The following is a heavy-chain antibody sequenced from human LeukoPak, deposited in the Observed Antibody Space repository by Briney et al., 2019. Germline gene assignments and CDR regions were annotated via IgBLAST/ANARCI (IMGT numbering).Heavy chain of an antibody. J-gene: IGHJ5*02. Sequence: SETLSLTCTVSGSSISSSSYYWGWIRQPPGKGLEWIGSIYYSGSTYYNPSLKSRVTIPVDTSKNQFSLKLSSVTAADTAVYYCAREGPGYCSSTSCLGIWFDPWGQGTLVTVSS. D-gene: IGHD2-2*01. CDR2: IYYSGST. CDR3: AREGPGYCSSTSCLGIWFDP. CDR1: GSSISSSSYY. V-gene: IGHV4-39*07.